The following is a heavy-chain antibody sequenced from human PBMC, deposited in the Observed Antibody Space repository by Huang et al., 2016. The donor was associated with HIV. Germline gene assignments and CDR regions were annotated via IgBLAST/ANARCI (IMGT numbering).Heavy chain of an antibody. CDR3: ARDRKYDNAWYWFDP. CDR2: ISPIVGTP. D-gene: IGHD1-1*01. V-gene: IGHV1-69*01. J-gene: IGHJ5*02. Sequence: QVQLVQSGAEVKKPGSSVRVPCEASGGTFSSYAINWVRQAPGQGLEWMGGISPIVGTPNYAQKFQGRGTITADESTSTAYMELSSLRSDDTAVYYCARDRKYDNAWYWFDPWGQGTLVTVSS. CDR1: GGTFSSYA.